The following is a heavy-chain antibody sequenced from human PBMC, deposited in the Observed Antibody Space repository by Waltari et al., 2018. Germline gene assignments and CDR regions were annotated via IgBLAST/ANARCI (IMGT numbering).Heavy chain of an antibody. J-gene: IGHJ4*02. CDR1: GYSISSGYY. D-gene: IGHD3-10*01. V-gene: IGHV4-38-2*02. CDR3: ARGSNYYGSGSLLDY. CDR2: IYDSGST. Sequence: QVQLQESGPGLVKPSETLSLTCTVSGYSISSGYYWGWNRQPPGKGLKWIGRIYDSGSTYYSPPLKSRFTISVDTSKNQFSLKLGAVNAADTAVYYCARGSNYYGSGSLLDYWGQGTLVTVS.